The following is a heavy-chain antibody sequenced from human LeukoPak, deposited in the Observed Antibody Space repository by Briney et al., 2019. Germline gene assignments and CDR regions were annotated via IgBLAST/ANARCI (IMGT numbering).Heavy chain of an antibody. D-gene: IGHD2-2*01. V-gene: IGHV3-21*01. CDR2: ISSGSVYL. J-gene: IGHJ6*03. CDR1: GFTFSSYA. CDR3: ASVPPTGYYYMDV. Sequence: GGSLRLSCAASGFTFSSYAMYWVRQAPGKGLEWVAHISSGSVYLHYADSVKGRFTISKDNAKNSLYLQMNSLRAEDTAIYFCASVPPTGYYYMDVWGKGTTVTVS.